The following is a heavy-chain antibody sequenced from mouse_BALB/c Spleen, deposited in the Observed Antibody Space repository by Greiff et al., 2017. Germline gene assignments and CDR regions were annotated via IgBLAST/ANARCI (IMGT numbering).Heavy chain of an antibody. CDR1: GFTFSSFG. V-gene: IGHV5-17*02. J-gene: IGHJ2*01. CDR2: ISSGSSTI. CDR3: ARSFPAFSFDY. Sequence: EVKLMESGGGLVQPGGSRKLSCAASGFTFSSFGMHWVRQAPEKGLEWVAYISSGSSTIYYADTVKGRFTISRDNPKNTLFLQMTSLRSEDTAMYYCARSFPAFSFDYWGQGTTLTVSS.